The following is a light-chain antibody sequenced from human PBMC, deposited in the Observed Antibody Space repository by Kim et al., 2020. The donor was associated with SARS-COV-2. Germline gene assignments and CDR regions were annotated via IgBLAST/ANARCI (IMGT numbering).Light chain of an antibody. CDR1: SSNIGSDY. CDR3: AVWDESLSGWL. J-gene: IGLJ3*02. CDR2: RNS. V-gene: IGLV1-47*01. Sequence: GQRVTISCSGSSSNIGSDYVYWYQQLPGTAAKHFIYRNSQRPSGVPDRFSGSKSGTSASLAISGLRFADEAEYYCAVWDESLSGWLFGGGTQLTVL.